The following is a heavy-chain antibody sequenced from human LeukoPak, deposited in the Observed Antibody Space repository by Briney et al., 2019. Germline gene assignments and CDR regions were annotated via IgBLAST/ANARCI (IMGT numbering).Heavy chain of an antibody. J-gene: IGHJ6*02. CDR3: AGADSGNYYYSSGMDV. V-gene: IGHV1-18*01. D-gene: IGHD6-13*01. Sequence: ASVKVSCKASGYTFTSYGISWVRQAPGQGLEWMGWISAYNGNTNYAQKLQGRVTMTTDTSTSTAYMELRSLRSDDTAVYYCAGADSGNYYYSSGMDVWGQGTTSPSP. CDR2: ISAYNGNT. CDR1: GYTFTSYG.